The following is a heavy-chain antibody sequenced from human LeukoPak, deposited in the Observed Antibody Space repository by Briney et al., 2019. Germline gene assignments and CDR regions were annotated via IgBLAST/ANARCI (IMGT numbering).Heavy chain of an antibody. V-gene: IGHV1-18*01. Sequence: ASVKVSCTASGYSFSTYGVSWVRQAPGQGLEWMGWISAYSGGTNYAHQFQGRLSMTTDTFTKTAYMVLRSLRSDDTAVYYCAREGRHSSGFYYYYDGMDVWGQGTTVTVSS. CDR3: AREGRHSSGFYYYYDGMDV. J-gene: IGHJ6*02. CDR2: ISAYSGGT. CDR1: GYSFSTYG. D-gene: IGHD3-22*01.